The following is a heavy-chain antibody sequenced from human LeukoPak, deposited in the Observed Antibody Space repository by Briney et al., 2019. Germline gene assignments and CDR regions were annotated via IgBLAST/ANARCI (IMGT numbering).Heavy chain of an antibody. D-gene: IGHD3-22*01. J-gene: IGHJ4*02. CDR2: TYTSGST. V-gene: IGHV4-4*07. CDR3: ARASYSYDINGWVPFDY. CDR1: GGSISSYY. Sequence: SETLSLTCTVSGGSISSYYWSWIRQPAGKGLEWIGRTYTSGSTNYNPSLKSRVTISGDTSKNQFSLRLSSVTAADTAVYYCARASYSYDINGWVPFDYWGQGTLVTVSS.